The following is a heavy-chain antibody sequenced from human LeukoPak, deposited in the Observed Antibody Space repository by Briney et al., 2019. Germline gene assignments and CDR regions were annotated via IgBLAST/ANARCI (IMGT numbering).Heavy chain of an antibody. Sequence: GGSLRLSCAASGFTFSSYGMHWVRQAPGKGLEWVAVISYDGSNKYYADSVKGRFTISRDNSKNTLYLQMNSLRAEDTAVYYCAKSPLYSGSYYFDYWGQGTLVTVSS. CDR3: AKSPLYSGSYYFDY. CDR2: ISYDGSNK. CDR1: GFTFSSYG. V-gene: IGHV3-30*18. D-gene: IGHD1-26*01. J-gene: IGHJ4*02.